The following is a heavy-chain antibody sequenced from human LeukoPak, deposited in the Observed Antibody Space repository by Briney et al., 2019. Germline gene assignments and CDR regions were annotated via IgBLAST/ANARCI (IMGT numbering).Heavy chain of an antibody. J-gene: IGHJ6*03. D-gene: IGHD2-21*01. Sequence: RSGESLKISCKGSGYMFITHWIGWVRQMPGKGLEWMGIIYPEDSDTRYSPSFQGHVTISVDKSGNTAFLQWSGLKASDTAMYFCARHRTPYCGAGCLPDSMDVWGKGTTVTVSS. CDR2: IYPEDSDT. V-gene: IGHV5-51*01. CDR3: ARHRTPYCGAGCLPDSMDV. CDR1: GYMFITHW.